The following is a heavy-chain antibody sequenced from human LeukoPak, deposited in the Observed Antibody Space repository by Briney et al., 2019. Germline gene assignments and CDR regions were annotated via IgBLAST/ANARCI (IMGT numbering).Heavy chain of an antibody. CDR1: GFTFSSYA. J-gene: IGHJ5*01. CDR2: ISGSGGST. Sequence: PGGSLRLSCAASGFTFSSYAMSWVRQAPGKGREWVSGISGSGGSTHYADSVKGRLTIARDNSKNTLYLQMSSLRGEDTAVYYCAKDSVTTRGWFDSWGQGTQVTVSS. CDR3: AKDSVTTRGWFDS. D-gene: IGHD4-17*01. V-gene: IGHV3-23*01.